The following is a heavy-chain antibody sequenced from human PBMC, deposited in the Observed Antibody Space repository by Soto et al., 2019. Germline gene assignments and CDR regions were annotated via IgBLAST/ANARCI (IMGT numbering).Heavy chain of an antibody. V-gene: IGHV1-69*01. CDR2: IIPIFGTA. D-gene: IGHD6-19*01. J-gene: IGHJ4*02. Sequence: QVQLVQSGAEVKKPGSSVKVSCKASRGTFSSYAISWVRQAPGQGLEWMGGIIPIFGTANYAQKFQGRVTITADESTSTAYMELSSLRSEDTAVYYCAREPDSSGWTIELDYWGQGTLVTVSS. CDR3: AREPDSSGWTIELDY. CDR1: RGTFSSYA.